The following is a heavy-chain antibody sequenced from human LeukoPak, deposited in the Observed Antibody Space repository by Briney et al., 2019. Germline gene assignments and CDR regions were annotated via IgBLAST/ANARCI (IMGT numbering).Heavy chain of an antibody. V-gene: IGHV3-23*01. CDR1: RFTFSSYG. J-gene: IGHJ4*02. CDR2: IGGSGGGT. CDR3: ARAEQIN. D-gene: IGHD1/OR15-1a*01. Sequence: GGSLRLSCAASRFTFSSYGMSWVRQAPGKGLEWVSAIGGSGGGTYYADSVKGRFTISRDNSKNTLYLQMNSLRAEDTAVYYCARAEQINWGQGTLVTVSS.